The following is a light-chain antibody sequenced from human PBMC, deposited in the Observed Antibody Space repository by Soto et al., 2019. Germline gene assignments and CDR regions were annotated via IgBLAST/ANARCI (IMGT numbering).Light chain of an antibody. CDR3: QQSCITPRS. CDR1: QNIRSY. J-gene: IGKJ1*01. V-gene: IGKV1-39*01. CDR2: DAT. Sequence: DIQMIQSPSSLSASVGDRVTISCRASQNIRSYVNWYQHKAGKAPKLLIHDATTLQSGVPSRFSGSGSGTDFTLTITSLQPEDFAIYYCQQSCITPRSFGQGTKVDIK.